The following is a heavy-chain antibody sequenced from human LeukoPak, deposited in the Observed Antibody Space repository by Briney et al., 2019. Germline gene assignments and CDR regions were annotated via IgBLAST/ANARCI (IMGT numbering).Heavy chain of an antibody. D-gene: IGHD3-22*01. J-gene: IGHJ4*02. V-gene: IGHV3-23*01. CDR1: GFTFSSYG. CDR2: ISGSGGST. Sequence: PGGTLRLSCAASGFTFSSYGMSWVRQAPGKGLEWVSAISGSGGSTYYADSVKGRFTISRDNAKNSLHLQMNSLRAEDTAVYYCARGGGRGDYNERYYFDYWGQGTLVTVSS. CDR3: ARGGGRGDYNERYYFDY.